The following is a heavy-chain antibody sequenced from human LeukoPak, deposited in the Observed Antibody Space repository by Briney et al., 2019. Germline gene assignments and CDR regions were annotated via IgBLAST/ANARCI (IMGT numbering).Heavy chain of an antibody. J-gene: IGHJ3*02. V-gene: IGHV3-23*01. CDR1: GFTFSSYA. CDR3: AKSVTAAGTYAFDI. D-gene: IGHD6-13*01. Sequence: GGSLRLSCAASGFTFSSYAMSWVRQAPGKGLEWVSSLRGNGGSTEYVDSVRGRFVISRDNPRNTLYLQMNSLRAEDTAVYYCAKSVTAAGTYAFDIWGQGTVVTVSS. CDR2: LRGNGGST.